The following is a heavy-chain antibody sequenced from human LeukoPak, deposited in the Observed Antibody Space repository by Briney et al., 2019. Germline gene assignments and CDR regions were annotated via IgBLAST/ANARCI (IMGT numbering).Heavy chain of an antibody. CDR1: GDSVSSNSAA. V-gene: IGHV6-1*01. Sequence: SQTLSLTCAISGDSVSSNSAAWNWIRQSPSRGLEWLGRTYYRSKWYNDYAVSVKSRITINPDTSKNQFSLQLNSVTPEDTAVYYCARENYYGSGSYYKTFDYWGQGTLVTVSS. J-gene: IGHJ4*02. D-gene: IGHD3-10*01. CDR3: ARENYYGSGSYYKTFDY. CDR2: TYYRSKWYN.